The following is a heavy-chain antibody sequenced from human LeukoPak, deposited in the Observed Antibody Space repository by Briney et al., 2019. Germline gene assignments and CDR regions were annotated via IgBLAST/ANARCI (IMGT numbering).Heavy chain of an antibody. CDR3: ARIQGYSYGYDY. J-gene: IGHJ4*02. D-gene: IGHD5-18*01. CDR2: IYYSGST. Sequence: PSETLSLTCTVSDGSISSYYWSWIRQPPGKGLEWIGYIYYSGSTNYNPSLKSRVTISVDTSKNQFSLKLSSVTAADTAVYYCARIQGYSYGYDYWGQGTLVTVSS. CDR1: DGSISSYY. V-gene: IGHV4-59*01.